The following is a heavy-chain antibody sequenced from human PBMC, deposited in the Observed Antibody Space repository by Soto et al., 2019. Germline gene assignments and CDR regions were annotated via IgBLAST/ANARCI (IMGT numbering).Heavy chain of an antibody. D-gene: IGHD3-9*01. Sequence: SETLSPTCAVYGGSFSGYYWSRIRQPPGKGLERIGDIYHSGSTNYNPSLKSRVTISVDTSKNQFSLKLSSVTAADTAVYYCAREGSYYDILTGYYYYYGMDVWGQGTTVTVSS. J-gene: IGHJ6*02. CDR3: AREGSYYDILTGYYYYYGMDV. V-gene: IGHV4-34*09. CDR1: GGSFSGYY. CDR2: IYHSGST.